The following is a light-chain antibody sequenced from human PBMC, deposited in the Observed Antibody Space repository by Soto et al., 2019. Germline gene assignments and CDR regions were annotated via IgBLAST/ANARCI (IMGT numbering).Light chain of an antibody. CDR1: SSNIGSNY. CDR3: GTWDSSLSAVV. CDR2: DNN. V-gene: IGLV1-51*01. J-gene: IGLJ2*01. Sequence: QSVLTQPPSVSAAPGQRVTISCSGSSSNIGSNYVSWYQQLPGTAPKLLIYDNNKRPSGIPDRFSGSKSGTSATLGITGLQTGDEADYYCGTWDSSLSAVVFGGGTNDRP.